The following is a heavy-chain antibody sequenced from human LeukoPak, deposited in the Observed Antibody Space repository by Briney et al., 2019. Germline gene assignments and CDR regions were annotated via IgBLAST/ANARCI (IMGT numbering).Heavy chain of an antibody. D-gene: IGHD5-24*01. CDR1: GFTFSSYE. V-gene: IGHV3-48*03. J-gene: IGHJ5*02. Sequence: PGGSLRLSCAASGFTFSSYEMNWVRQAPGKGLEWVSYISSSGSTIYYADSVKGRFTISRDNAKNSLYLQMNSLRAEDTAVYYCARDLRDGYNYFFDPWGQGTLVTVSS. CDR2: ISSSGSTI. CDR3: ARDLRDGYNYFFDP.